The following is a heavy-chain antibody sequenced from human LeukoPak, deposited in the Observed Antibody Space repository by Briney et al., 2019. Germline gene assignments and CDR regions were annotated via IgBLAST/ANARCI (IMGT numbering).Heavy chain of an antibody. CDR3: ARDRLGDYDTSGYYDN. D-gene: IGHD3-22*01. CDR1: GFTFSDYY. V-gene: IGHV3-11*01. J-gene: IGHJ4*02. Sequence: GGSLRLSCAASGFTFSDYYMSWIRQAPGKGLEWVSYISDSGSTIYYADSVKGRFTISRDNAKNSLYLQMNSLRAEDMAVYYCARDRLGDYDTSGYYDNWGQGTLVTVSS. CDR2: ISDSGSTI.